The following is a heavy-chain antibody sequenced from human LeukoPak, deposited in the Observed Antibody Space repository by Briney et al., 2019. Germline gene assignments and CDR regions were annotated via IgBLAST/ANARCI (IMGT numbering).Heavy chain of an antibody. CDR3: ARDPSPSDYVWGSYRLY. CDR2: ISYDGSNK. CDR1: GFTFSSYA. J-gene: IGHJ4*02. Sequence: GSLRLSCAASGFTFSSYAMHWVRQAPGKGLEWVAVISYDGSNKYYADSVKGRFTISRDNSKNTLYLQMNSLRAEDTAVYYCARDPSPSDYVWGSYRLYWGQGTLVTVSS. D-gene: IGHD3-16*02. V-gene: IGHV3-30-3*01.